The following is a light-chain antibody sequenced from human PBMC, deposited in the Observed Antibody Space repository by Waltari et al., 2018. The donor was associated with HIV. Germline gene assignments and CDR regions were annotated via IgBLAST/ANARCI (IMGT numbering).Light chain of an antibody. CDR3: QQRSDWLT. CDR1: QSISTY. J-gene: IGKJ4*01. V-gene: IGKV3-11*01. CDR2: DTS. Sequence: EIVLTQSPATLSLSPGDRATLSCRASQSISTYLAWYQQKPGQSPRLLIYDTSNRATGVPARCSGSGSGTDFTLTISSLESEDFAVYYCQQRSDWLTFGGGTKVEIK.